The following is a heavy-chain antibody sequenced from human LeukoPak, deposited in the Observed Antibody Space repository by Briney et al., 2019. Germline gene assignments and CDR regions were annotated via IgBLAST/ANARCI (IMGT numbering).Heavy chain of an antibody. J-gene: IGHJ4*02. V-gene: IGHV4-34*01. CDR2: INHSGST. CDR1: GGSFSGYY. CDR3: ARGGDSSSLDY. D-gene: IGHD6-13*01. Sequence: SETLSLTCAVYGGSFSGYYWSWIRQPPGKGLEWIGEINHSGSTDYNPSLKSRVTISVDTSKNQFSLKLSSVTAADTAVYYCARGGDSSSLDYWGQGTLVTVSS.